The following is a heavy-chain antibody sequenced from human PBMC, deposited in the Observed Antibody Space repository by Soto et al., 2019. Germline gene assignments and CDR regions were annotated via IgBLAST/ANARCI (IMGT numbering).Heavy chain of an antibody. D-gene: IGHD3-10*01. CDR1: GGTFSSYT. CDR2: IIPILGIA. CDR3: AREEYYYGSGAVFDY. J-gene: IGHJ4*02. Sequence: QVQLVQSGAEVKKPGSSVKVSCKASGGTFSSYTISWVRQAPGQGLEWMGRIIPILGIANYAQKFQGRVTITADKSTSTAYMELSSLRSEETAVYYCAREEYYYGSGAVFDYWGQGTMVTVSS. V-gene: IGHV1-69*08.